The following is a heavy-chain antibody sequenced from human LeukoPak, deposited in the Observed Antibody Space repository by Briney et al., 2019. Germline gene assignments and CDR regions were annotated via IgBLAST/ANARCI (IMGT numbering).Heavy chain of an antibody. J-gene: IGHJ3*02. D-gene: IGHD3-22*01. CDR2: IIPVFGTA. Sequence: GASVKVSCKASGGTFSSYAISWVRQAPGQGLEWMGEIIPVFGTANYAQKFQGRVTITADESTSTAYMELSSLRSEDTAVYYCARDSRSPYYDSSGYYSRFGAFDIWGQGTMVTVSS. CDR3: ARDSRSPYYDSSGYYSRFGAFDI. CDR1: GGTFSSYA. V-gene: IGHV1-69*01.